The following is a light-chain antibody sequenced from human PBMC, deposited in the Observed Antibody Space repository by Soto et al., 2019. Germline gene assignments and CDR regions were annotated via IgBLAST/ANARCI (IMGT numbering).Light chain of an antibody. J-gene: IGLJ2*01. CDR2: STN. Sequence: QTVVTQEPSFSVSPGGTVTLTCGLSSGSVSTSNYPSWYQQTPGQVPRTLIYSTNTRSSGVPDRFSGSILGNKAALTITGAQADDESDYYCVLYVGSGISVFGGGTKLTVL. CDR3: VLYVGSGISV. CDR1: SGSVSTSNY. V-gene: IGLV8-61*01.